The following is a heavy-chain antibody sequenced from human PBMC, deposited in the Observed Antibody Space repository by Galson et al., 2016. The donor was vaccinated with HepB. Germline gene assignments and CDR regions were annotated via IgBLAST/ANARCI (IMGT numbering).Heavy chain of an antibody. Sequence: SLRLSCAASGFTFSSHGMHWVRQAPGKAMEWVALISFDGRNKYYADSVKGRFTVSRDNAKNTLYLQISSLRAENTAVYYCTNSEFRSGWLLDHWGQGTQVTVSS. J-gene: IGHJ4*02. CDR3: TNSEFRSGWLLDH. D-gene: IGHD6-19*01. CDR2: ISFDGRNK. V-gene: IGHV3-33*06. CDR1: GFTFSSHG.